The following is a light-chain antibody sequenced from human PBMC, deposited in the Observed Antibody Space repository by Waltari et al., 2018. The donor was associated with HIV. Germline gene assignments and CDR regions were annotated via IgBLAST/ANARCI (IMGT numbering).Light chain of an antibody. J-gene: IGKJ1*01. Sequence: VMTQSPATLSLSPGERATLSCRASQSVGSSYLSWYQQKPGQAPRLLIYGASTRATGIPARFSGSGSGTDFTLTISSLQPEDFAVYYCQQDYNLPWTFGQGTKVEIK. CDR1: QSVGSSY. CDR2: GAS. V-gene: IGKV3D-7*01. CDR3: QQDYNLPWT.